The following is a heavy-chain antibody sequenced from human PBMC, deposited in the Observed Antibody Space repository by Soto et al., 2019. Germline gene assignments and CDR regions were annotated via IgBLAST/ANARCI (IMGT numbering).Heavy chain of an antibody. V-gene: IGHV1-18*04. Sequence: ASVKVSCKASGYTYTSYGISWVRQAPGQGLEWMGWISAYNGNTNYAQKLQGRVTMTTDTSTSTAYMELRSLRSDDTAVYYCARVGGVVAAHYECGMDGWGQGNXGAVSS. CDR1: GYTYTSYG. D-gene: IGHD2-15*01. CDR3: ARVGGVVAAHYECGMDG. J-gene: IGHJ6*02. CDR2: ISAYNGNT.